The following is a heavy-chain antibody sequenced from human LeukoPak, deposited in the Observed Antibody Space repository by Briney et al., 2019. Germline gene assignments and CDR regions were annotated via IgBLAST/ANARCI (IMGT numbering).Heavy chain of an antibody. CDR3: ARIGAYCSSTSCRDGP. CDR2: ISSSGSTT. V-gene: IGHV3-11*01. J-gene: IGHJ5*02. CDR1: GFTFSDYY. Sequence: GGSLRLSCAASGFTFSDYYMSWIRQAPGKGLEWVSYISSSGSTTYYADSVKGRFTISRDNDKNSLYLQMNSLRAEDTAVYYCARIGAYCSSTSCRDGPWGQGTLSPSPQ. D-gene: IGHD2-2*01.